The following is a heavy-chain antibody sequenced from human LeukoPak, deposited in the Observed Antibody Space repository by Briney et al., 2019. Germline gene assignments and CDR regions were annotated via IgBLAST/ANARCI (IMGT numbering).Heavy chain of an antibody. CDR3: AREPRVTSVIIEYFQH. CDR1: GFTFSSYA. D-gene: IGHD5/OR15-5a*01. J-gene: IGHJ1*01. Sequence: GGSLRLSCAASGFTFSSYAMHWVSQAPGKGLEWVAVISYDGSNKYYADSVKGRFTISRDNSKNTLYLQMNSLRAEDTAVYYCAREPRVTSVIIEYFQHWGQGTLVTVSS. V-gene: IGHV3-30-3*01. CDR2: ISYDGSNK.